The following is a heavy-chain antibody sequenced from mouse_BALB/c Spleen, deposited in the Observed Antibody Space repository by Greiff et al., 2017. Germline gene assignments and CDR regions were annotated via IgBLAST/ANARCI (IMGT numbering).Heavy chain of an antibody. Sequence: EVKLVESGGGLVQPGGSRKLSCAASGFTFSSFGMHWVRQAPEKGLEWVAYISSGSSTIYYADTVKGRFTISRDNPKNTLFLQMTSLRSEDTAMYYCASARYDYWYFDVWGAGTTVTVSS. D-gene: IGHD2-3*01. CDR2: ISSGSSTI. CDR3: ASARYDYWYFDV. J-gene: IGHJ1*01. V-gene: IGHV5-17*02. CDR1: GFTFSSFG.